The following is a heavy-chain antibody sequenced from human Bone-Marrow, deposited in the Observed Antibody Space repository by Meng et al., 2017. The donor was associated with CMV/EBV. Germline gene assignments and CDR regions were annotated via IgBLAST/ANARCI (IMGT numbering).Heavy chain of an antibody. CDR2: IRYDGSNK. J-gene: IGHJ4*02. CDR1: GFTFSRYG. CDR3: AKDSGTTGDLFDY. V-gene: IGHV3-30*02. Sequence: GGSLRLSCAASGFTFSRYGIHWVRQAPGKGLEWVAFIRYDGSNKYYADSVKGRFTISRDNSKNTLFLQMNSLRAEDTAVYYCAKDSGTTGDLFDYWGQGTLVTVSS. D-gene: IGHD1-1*01.